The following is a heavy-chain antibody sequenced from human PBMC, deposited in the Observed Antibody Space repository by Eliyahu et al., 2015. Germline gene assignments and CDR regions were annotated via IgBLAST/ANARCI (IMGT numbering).Heavy chain of an antibody. CDR3: ARDTHYDILTGPYYYGMDV. CDR2: VISSGGTI. Sequence: RHAPGQRLXSVSVVISSGGTIYYADSVKGRFTISRDNXKXSLYLQMNSLRAEDTAVYYCARDTHYDILTGPYYYGMDVWGQGTTVTVSS. J-gene: IGHJ6*02. D-gene: IGHD3-9*01. V-gene: IGHV3-48*03.